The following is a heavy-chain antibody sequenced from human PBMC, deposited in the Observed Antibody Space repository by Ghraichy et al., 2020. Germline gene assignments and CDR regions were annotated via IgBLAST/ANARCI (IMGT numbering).Heavy chain of an antibody. V-gene: IGHV4-31*03. CDR1: GGSISSGGYY. J-gene: IGHJ4*02. Sequence: SETLSLTCTVSGGSISSGGYYWSWIRQHPGKGLEWIGYIYYSGSTYYNPSLKSRVTISVDTSKNQFSLKLSSVTAADTAVYYCARGGPGGATTYFDYWGQGTLVTVSS. D-gene: IGHD5-24*01. CDR3: ARGGPGGATTYFDY. CDR2: IYYSGST.